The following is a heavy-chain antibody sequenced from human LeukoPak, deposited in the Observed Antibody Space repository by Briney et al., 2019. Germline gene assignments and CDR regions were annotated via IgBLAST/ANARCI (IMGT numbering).Heavy chain of an antibody. Sequence: GASVKVSCKASGYTFTGYYMHWVRRAPGQGLEWMGWINPNSGGTNYAQKFQGRVTMTRDTSISTAYMELSRLRSDDTAVYYCARARIAARQSLPYYMDVWGKGTTVTVSS. CDR3: ARARIAARQSLPYYMDV. J-gene: IGHJ6*03. CDR2: INPNSGGT. V-gene: IGHV1-2*02. D-gene: IGHD6-6*01. CDR1: GYTFTGYY.